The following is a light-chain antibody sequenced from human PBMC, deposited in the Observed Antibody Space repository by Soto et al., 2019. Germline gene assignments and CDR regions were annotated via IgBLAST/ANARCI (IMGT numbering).Light chain of an antibody. CDR3: QQLISYPVT. Sequence: DIPLTQSPSFLSASVGDRVTITCRASQVISSGYLAWYQQKPGTAPKLLIYATSTLQSGVSSRFSGSGSETEFTLTISSLQPEDFATYYCQQLISYPVTFGGGTKVDIK. J-gene: IGKJ4*01. CDR2: ATS. CDR1: QVISSGY. V-gene: IGKV1-9*01.